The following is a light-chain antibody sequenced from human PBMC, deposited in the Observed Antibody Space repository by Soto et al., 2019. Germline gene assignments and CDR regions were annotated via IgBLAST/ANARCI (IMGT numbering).Light chain of an antibody. Sequence: EIVLTQSPGTLSLSPGERATLSCRASQSVDSNYLAWYQQKPGQAPRLLIYAATSRATGIPDRFSGSGSGIDFTLTISRLEPEDFAVYYCQHYGSSSTFGGGTKVEIK. CDR2: AAT. V-gene: IGKV3-20*01. J-gene: IGKJ4*01. CDR1: QSVDSNY. CDR3: QHYGSSST.